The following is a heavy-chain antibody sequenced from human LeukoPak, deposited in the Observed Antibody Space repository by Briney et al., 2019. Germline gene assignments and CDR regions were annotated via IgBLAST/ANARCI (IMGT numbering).Heavy chain of an antibody. J-gene: IGHJ4*02. CDR3: AKDRESYYCINTNCCLDY. D-gene: IGHD2-2*01. CDR1: RFTFSSYG. V-gene: IGHV3-30*02. CDR2: IRYDGSNK. Sequence: GGSLRLSCAASRFTFSSYGMHWVRQAPGKGLEWVAFIRYDGSNKYYADSVKGRFTISRDNSKNTLYLQMNSLRAEDTAVYYCAKDRESYYCINTNCCLDYWGQGTLVTVSS.